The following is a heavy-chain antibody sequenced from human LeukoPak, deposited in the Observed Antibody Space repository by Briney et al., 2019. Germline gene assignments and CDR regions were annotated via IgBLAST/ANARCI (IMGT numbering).Heavy chain of an antibody. V-gene: IGHV3-48*03. D-gene: IGHD4-17*01. CDR3: ARVASPLTTVTKDFYFDY. CDR1: GFTFSSYE. CDR2: ISSSGSTI. J-gene: IGHJ4*02. Sequence: GGSLRLSCAASGFTFSSYEMNWVRQAPGKGLEWVSYISSSGSTIYYADSVKGRFTISRDNAKNSLYLQMNSLRAEDTAVYYCARVASPLTTVTKDFYFDYWGQGTLVTVSS.